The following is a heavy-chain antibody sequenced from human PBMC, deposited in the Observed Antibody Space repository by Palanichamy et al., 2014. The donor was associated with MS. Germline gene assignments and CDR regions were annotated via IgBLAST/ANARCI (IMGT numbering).Heavy chain of an antibody. J-gene: IGHJ4*02. CDR2: VSHIGVT. V-gene: IGHV4-34*01. CDR3: AGEQEGGYSYGYNS. D-gene: IGHD5-18*01. Sequence: QVQLQQWGAGLLKPSETLSLTCAVYGGSFSGYFWGWIRQPPGKGLEWIGEVSHIGVTKYNPSLKSRATTSLDTSKNQASLKLSSVTATDTAVYYCAGEQEGGYSYGYNSWGQGTVVTVSS. CDR1: GGSFSGYF.